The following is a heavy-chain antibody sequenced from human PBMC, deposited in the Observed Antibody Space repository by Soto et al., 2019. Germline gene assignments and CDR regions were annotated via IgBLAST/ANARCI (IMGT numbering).Heavy chain of an antibody. CDR1: GGSISSTTYY. D-gene: IGHD2-2*01. J-gene: IGHJ6*02. CDR3: AKVGPKNYFYYAIDV. V-gene: IGHV4-61*05. Sequence: PSETLSLTCTVSGGSISSTTYYWGWIRQPPGKGLEWVLYMFHSGVSFYNASLRSRISISVDTSKNQISLTLNSVTAADTAVYYCAKVGPKNYFYYAIDVWGQGTTVTVSS. CDR2: MFHSGVS.